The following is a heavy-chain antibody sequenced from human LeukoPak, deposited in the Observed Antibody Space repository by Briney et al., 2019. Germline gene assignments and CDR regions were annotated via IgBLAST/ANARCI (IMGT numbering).Heavy chain of an antibody. J-gene: IGHJ3*02. Sequence: ASVKVSCKASGGTFSSYAISWVRQAPGQGLEWMGRIIPILGIANYAQKFQGRVTITADKSTSTAYMELSSLRSEDTAVYYCARDPRDGDAFDIWGQGTMVTVSS. CDR1: GGTFSSYA. CDR3: ARDPRDGDAFDI. CDR2: IIPILGIA. V-gene: IGHV1-69*04.